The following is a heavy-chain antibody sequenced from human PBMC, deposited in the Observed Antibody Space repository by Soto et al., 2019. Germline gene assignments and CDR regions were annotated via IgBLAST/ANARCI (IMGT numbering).Heavy chain of an antibody. V-gene: IGHV3-33*08. J-gene: IGHJ6*02. CDR3: AREESPRVTTFFYYYYYYGMDV. Sequence: GGSLRLSCAASGFTFDDYAMHWVRQAPGKGLEWVAVIWYDGSNKYYADSVKGRFTISRDNSKNTLYLQMNSLRAEDTAVYYCAREESPRVTTFFYYYYYYGMDVWGQGTTVTVSS. CDR2: IWYDGSNK. D-gene: IGHD4-17*01. CDR1: GFTFDDYA.